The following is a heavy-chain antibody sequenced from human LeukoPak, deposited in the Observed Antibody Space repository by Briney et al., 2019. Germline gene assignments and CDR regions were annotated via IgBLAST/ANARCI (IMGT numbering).Heavy chain of an antibody. J-gene: IGHJ4*02. CDR3: VRGKSVGAYQPYY. V-gene: IGHV3-48*03. D-gene: IGHD1-26*01. CDR1: GFTFSTYE. Sequence: GGSLRLSCAASGFTFSTYEMKWVRQAPGKGLEWVSYISSSGSTIYYADSVKGRFTISRDNAKNSMYLQMNSLRAEDTPVYYCVRGKSVGAYQPYYWGQGPLVTVSS. CDR2: ISSSGSTI.